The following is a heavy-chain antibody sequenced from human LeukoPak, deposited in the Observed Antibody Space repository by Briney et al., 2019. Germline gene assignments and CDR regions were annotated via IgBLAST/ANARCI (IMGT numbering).Heavy chain of an antibody. J-gene: IGHJ4*02. CDR3: AKVMITVVTTSKLDS. Sequence: AINVDGSIRDYADSVKGRFTISRDNSKKTLYLQMNSLRGDDTAFYYCAKVMITVVTTSKLDSWGQGTLVTVSS. CDR2: INVDGSIR. V-gene: IGHV3-NL1*01. D-gene: IGHD4-23*01.